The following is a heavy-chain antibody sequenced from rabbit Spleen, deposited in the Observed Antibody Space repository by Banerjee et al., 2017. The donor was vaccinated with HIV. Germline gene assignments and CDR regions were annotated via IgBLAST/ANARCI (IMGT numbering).Heavy chain of an antibody. CDR2: IDTDNDNI. CDR1: GFSFSSSYW. J-gene: IGHJ2*01. V-gene: IGHV1S40*01. D-gene: IGHD2-1*01. Sequence: QSLEESGGDLVRPGASLTLTCTASGFSFSSSYWMCWVRQAPGKGLEWIGCIDTDNDNIYYADWAKGRFTISKTSSTTVTLQMTSLTAADTATYFCARGYDNYGDCFDPWGQGTLVTVS. CDR3: ARGYDNYGDCFDP.